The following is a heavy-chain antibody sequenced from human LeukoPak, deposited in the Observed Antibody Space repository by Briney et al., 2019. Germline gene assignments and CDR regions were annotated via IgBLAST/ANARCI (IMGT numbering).Heavy chain of an antibody. J-gene: IGHJ4*02. CDR1: GFTFSGYS. CDR3: VRETAYSFDC. CDR2: ISGSGTDI. Sequence: GGSLRLSCAASGFTFSGYSMTWVRQAPGKRLEWVSYISGSGTDIYNADSVKGRFTISRDNAKNSMYLQLNSLRDEDTAVYYCVRETAYSFDCWGQGTLVTVSS. D-gene: IGHD1-14*01. V-gene: IGHV3-48*02.